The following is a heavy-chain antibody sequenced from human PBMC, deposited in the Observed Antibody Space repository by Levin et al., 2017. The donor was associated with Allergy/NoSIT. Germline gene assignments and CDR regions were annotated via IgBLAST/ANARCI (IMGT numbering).Heavy chain of an antibody. J-gene: IGHJ6*03. D-gene: IGHD3-16*01. CDR1: GGSIGTSSYY. CDR3: AGHWDFYYYYMDV. Sequence: PGGSLRLSCTVSGGSIGTSSYYWGWIRQSPGKGLEWIGSIYYIGSTYYNPSLRSRVTISIDTSKNQFSLRLSSVTAADTAVYYCAGHWDFYYYYMDVWGKGTTVTVSS. V-gene: IGHV4-39*01. CDR2: IYYIGST.